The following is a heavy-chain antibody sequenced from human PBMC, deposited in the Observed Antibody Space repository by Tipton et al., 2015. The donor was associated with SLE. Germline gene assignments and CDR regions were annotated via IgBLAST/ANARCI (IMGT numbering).Heavy chain of an antibody. CDR3: ARGQWLASFDY. CDR2: IWYDGSNK. V-gene: IGHV3-33*08. Sequence: QLVQSGGGLVKPGGSLRLSCAASGFTFSSYGMHWVRQAPGKGLEWVAVIWYDGSNKYYADSVKGRFTISRDNSKNTLYLQMNSLRAEDTAVYYCARGQWLASFDYWGQGTLVTVSS. J-gene: IGHJ4*02. D-gene: IGHD6-19*01. CDR1: GFTFSSYG.